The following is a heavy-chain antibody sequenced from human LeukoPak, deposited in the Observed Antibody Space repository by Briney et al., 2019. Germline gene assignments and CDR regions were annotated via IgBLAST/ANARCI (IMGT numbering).Heavy chain of an antibody. D-gene: IGHD6-13*01. CDR3: AKRAPAAGKWYYFDY. V-gene: IGHV3-23*01. CDR1: GFTFSSFA. CDR2: ISDSGGYT. J-gene: IGHJ4*02. Sequence: PGASLRLSCAASGFTFSSFAMSWVSQAPGKGLEWVSVISDSGGYTYYADSVRGRFTISRDNSKNTLYLQVNSLRAEDTAVYYCAKRAPAAGKWYYFDYWGQGTLVTVSS.